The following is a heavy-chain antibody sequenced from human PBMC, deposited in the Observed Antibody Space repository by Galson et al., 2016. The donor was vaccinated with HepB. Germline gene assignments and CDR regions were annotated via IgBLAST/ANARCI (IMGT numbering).Heavy chain of an antibody. CDR2: DATTSSST. J-gene: IGHJ4*02. V-gene: IGHV3-23*01. Sequence: SLRLSCAASGFTFRSYAMSWVRQAPGKGLEWVTADATTSSSTYHADSVRGRLTISRDNSRNTLYLQMNTLRVEDTAIYYCAKAPLPSCSDITCYEFDSWGQGTLVTVSS. D-gene: IGHD2-15*01. CDR3: AKAPLPSCSDITCYEFDS. CDR1: GFTFRSYA.